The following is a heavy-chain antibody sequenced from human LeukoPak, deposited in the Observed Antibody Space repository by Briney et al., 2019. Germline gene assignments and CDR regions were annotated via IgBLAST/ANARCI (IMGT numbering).Heavy chain of an antibody. D-gene: IGHD6-19*01. J-gene: IGHJ4*02. Sequence: SETLSLTCAVYGGSFSGYYWSWIRQPPGKGLEWIGEINHSGSTNYNPSLKSRVTISVDTSKNQFSLKLSSVTAADTAVYYCARDRAEGSGFDYWGQGTLVTVSS. CDR2: INHSGST. V-gene: IGHV4-34*01. CDR1: GGSFSGYY. CDR3: ARDRAEGSGFDY.